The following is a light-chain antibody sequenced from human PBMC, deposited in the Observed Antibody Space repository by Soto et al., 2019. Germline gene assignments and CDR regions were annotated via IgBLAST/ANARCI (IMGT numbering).Light chain of an antibody. CDR2: RAS. Sequence: DIQMTQSPSTLSASIGDTVTITCRTSQSVDTWLAWYQHKAGKAPKLLIYRASSLATGVPSRFSGSGSATAFTLTFTSLQHYDFATYYCQHYNDHSRVFGHGTQVEIK. J-gene: IGKJ1*01. CDR3: QHYNDHSRV. CDR1: QSVDTW. V-gene: IGKV1-5*03.